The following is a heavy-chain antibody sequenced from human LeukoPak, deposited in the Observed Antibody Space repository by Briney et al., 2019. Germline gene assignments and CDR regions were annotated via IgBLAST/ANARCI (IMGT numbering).Heavy chain of an antibody. J-gene: IGHJ4*02. CDR1: GGSFSGYY. Sequence: PSETLSLTCAVYGGSFSGYYWSWIRQHPGKGLEWIGYIFYSGSTYYNPSLKSRVTISVDTSKNQFSLKLSSVTAADTAVYYCARSGYLRIIINHPYFDYWGQGTLVTVSS. CDR2: IFYSGST. D-gene: IGHD2-2*03. V-gene: IGHV4-31*11. CDR3: ARSGYLRIIINHPYFDY.